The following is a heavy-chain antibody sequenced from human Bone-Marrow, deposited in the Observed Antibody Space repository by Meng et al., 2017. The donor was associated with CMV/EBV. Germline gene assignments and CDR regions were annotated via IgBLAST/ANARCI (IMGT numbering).Heavy chain of an antibody. Sequence: SETLSLTCTVSGGSVSSGSYYWSWIRQPPGKGLEWIGSIYYSGSTYYNPSLKSRVTISVDTSKNQFSLKLSSVTAADTAVYYCARRRGYCSSTSCYTFDYCGQGTLVTVSS. CDR1: GGSVSSGSYY. CDR2: IYYSGST. D-gene: IGHD2-2*02. CDR3: ARRRGYCSSTSCYTFDY. J-gene: IGHJ4*02. V-gene: IGHV4-39*07.